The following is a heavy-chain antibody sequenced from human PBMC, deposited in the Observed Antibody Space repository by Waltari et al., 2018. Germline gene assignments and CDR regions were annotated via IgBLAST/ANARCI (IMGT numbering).Heavy chain of an antibody. CDR2: INPNSGGT. CDR3: ASLNFRRIAVAGTDAFDI. Sequence: QVQLVQSGAEVKKPGASVKVSCKASGYTFTGYYMHWVRQAPGQGLEWMGRINPNSGGTNYAQKFQGRVTMTRDTSISTAYMELSRLRSDDTAVYYCASLNFRRIAVAGTDAFDIWGQGTMVTVSS. CDR1: GYTFTGYY. J-gene: IGHJ3*02. D-gene: IGHD6-19*01. V-gene: IGHV1-2*06.